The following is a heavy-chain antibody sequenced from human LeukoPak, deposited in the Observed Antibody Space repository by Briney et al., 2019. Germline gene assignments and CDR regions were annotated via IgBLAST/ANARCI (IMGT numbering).Heavy chain of an antibody. D-gene: IGHD3-10*02. J-gene: IGHJ4*02. Sequence: SETLSLTCAVYGGSFSGYYWSWIRQPPGKGLEWIGEINHSGSTNYNPSLKSRVTISVDTSKNQFSLKLSPVTAADTAVYYCARGLLFGGYYFDYWGQGTLVTVSS. CDR2: INHSGST. V-gene: IGHV4-34*01. CDR1: GGSFSGYY. CDR3: ARGLLFGGYYFDY.